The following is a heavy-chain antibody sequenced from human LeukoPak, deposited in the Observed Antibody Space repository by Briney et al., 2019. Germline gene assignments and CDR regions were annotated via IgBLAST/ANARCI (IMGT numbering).Heavy chain of an antibody. CDR1: GGTFSSYA. Sequence: SVKVSCKASGGTFSSYAISWVRQAPRQGLEWMGRIIPILGIANYAQKFQGRVTITADKSTSTAYMELSSLRSEDTAVYYCARDRYSSGWYGPVDAFDIWGQGTMVTVSS. D-gene: IGHD6-19*01. CDR2: IIPILGIA. J-gene: IGHJ3*02. V-gene: IGHV1-69*04. CDR3: ARDRYSSGWYGPVDAFDI.